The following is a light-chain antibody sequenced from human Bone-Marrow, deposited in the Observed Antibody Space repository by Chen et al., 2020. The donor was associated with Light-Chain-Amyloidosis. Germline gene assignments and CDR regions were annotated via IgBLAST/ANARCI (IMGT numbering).Light chain of an antibody. CDR2: GSS. CDR1: QTISSNY. Sequence: EIVLTQSPGTLSLSPGEGANLSCRASQTISSNYLTWYQQKFGQAPRLLIYGSSSRATGIPARYAGSGSGTDFTLTINRLEPEDSEMYYCQQYGTSPLTFGGGTKVEIK. CDR3: QQYGTSPLT. J-gene: IGKJ4*01. V-gene: IGKV3-20*01.